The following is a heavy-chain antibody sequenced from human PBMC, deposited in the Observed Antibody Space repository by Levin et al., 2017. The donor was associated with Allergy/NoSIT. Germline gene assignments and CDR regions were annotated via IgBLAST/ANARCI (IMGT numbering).Heavy chain of an antibody. Sequence: GGSLRLSCAASGFTFSSYWMHWVRQAPGKGLVWVSRINSDGSSTSYADSVKGRFTISRDNAKNTLYLQMNSLRAEDTAVYYCASGSGEWSSYYYYGMDVWGQGTTVTVSS. CDR1: GFTFSSYW. V-gene: IGHV3-74*01. CDR2: INSDGSST. CDR3: ASGSGEWSSYYYYGMDV. D-gene: IGHD3-16*01. J-gene: IGHJ6*02.